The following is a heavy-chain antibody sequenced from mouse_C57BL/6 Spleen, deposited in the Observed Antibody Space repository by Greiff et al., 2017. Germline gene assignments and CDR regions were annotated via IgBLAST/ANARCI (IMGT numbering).Heavy chain of an antibody. D-gene: IGHD3-1*01. J-gene: IGHJ4*01. V-gene: IGHV1-53*01. CDR1: GYTFTSYW. Sequence: VQLQQPGTELVKPGASVKLSCKASGYTFTSYWMHWVKQRPGQGLEWIGNINPSNGGTNYNEKFKSKATLSVDKSSSTAYMQLSSLTSEDSAVYYCTRYPTAGIYAMDYWGKGTSVTVSS. CDR2: INPSNGGT. CDR3: TRYPTAGIYAMDY.